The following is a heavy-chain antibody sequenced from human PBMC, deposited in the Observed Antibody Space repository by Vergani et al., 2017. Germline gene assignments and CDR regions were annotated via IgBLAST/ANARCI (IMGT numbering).Heavy chain of an antibody. CDR3: ARHRWAYSSIWYEPFDY. Sequence: EVQLVQSGAEVKKPGESLKISCKGSGYSFTSYWIGWVRQMPGKGLEWMGIIYPGDSDTRYSPSFQGQVTISADKSISTAYLQWSSLKASDTAMYYCARHRWAYSSIWYEPFDYWGQGTLVTVSS. CDR1: GYSFTSYW. CDR2: IYPGDSDT. D-gene: IGHD6-13*01. V-gene: IGHV5-51*01. J-gene: IGHJ4*02.